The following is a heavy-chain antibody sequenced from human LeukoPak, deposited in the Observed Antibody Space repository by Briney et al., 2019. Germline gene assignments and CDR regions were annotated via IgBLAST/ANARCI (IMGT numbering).Heavy chain of an antibody. CDR3: AKGRVGANGYYYYGMDV. Sequence: GGSLRLSCAASGFTFSSYSMNWVRQAPGKGLEWVSSISSSSSYIYYADSVKGRFTISRDNSKNTLYLQMNSLRTEDTAVYYCAKGRVGANGYYYYGMDVWGQGTTVSVSS. V-gene: IGHV3-21*06. CDR1: GFTFSSYS. CDR2: ISSSSSYI. D-gene: IGHD1-26*01. J-gene: IGHJ6*02.